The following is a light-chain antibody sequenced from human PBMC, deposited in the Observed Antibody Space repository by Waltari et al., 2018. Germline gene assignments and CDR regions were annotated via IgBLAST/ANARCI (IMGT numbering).Light chain of an antibody. CDR3: QQYNLYST. Sequence: DIQMTQSPSTLSASIGDRVTITCRASQSVRTWLAWFQQKPGKAPKLLIHKSSNLESVVPSRFSGSGSGTEFTLTISSLQPDDFATYYCQQYNLYSTFGQGTRLEMK. CDR2: KSS. CDR1: QSVRTW. V-gene: IGKV1-5*03. J-gene: IGKJ5*01.